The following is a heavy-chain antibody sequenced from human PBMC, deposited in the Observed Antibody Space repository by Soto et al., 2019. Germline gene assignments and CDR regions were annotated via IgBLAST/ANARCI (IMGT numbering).Heavy chain of an antibody. Sequence: GASVKVSCKASGYGINSYYMNWVLQAAGEGLEWMGWMNPKSGDTGFAEKFQGRVKMTWNTSTGTVYLEITNLRPEDTAVYYCARGLVDSGGNCFDSWGQGTQVTVSS. CDR2: MNPKSGDT. J-gene: IGHJ4*02. CDR1: GYGINSYY. V-gene: IGHV1-8*01. CDR3: ARGLVDSGGNCFDS. D-gene: IGHD4-17*01.